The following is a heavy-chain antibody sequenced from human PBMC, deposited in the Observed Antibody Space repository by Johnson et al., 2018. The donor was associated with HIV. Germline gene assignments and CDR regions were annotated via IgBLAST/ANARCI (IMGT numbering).Heavy chain of an antibody. CDR2: LSYDASNK. CDR1: RFTFSSFA. V-gene: IGHV3-30*04. CDR3: ARGRRPWELHGFNAFDT. Sequence: QVQLVESGGGVVQPGRSLRLSCAASRFTFSSFAMHWVRQAPGTGLEWVAVLSYDASNKYYADSVTGRFTISRDNSKNTLYLQMNSLRVEDTAVYHCARGRRPWELHGFNAFDTWGQGTMVIVSS. D-gene: IGHD1-26*01. J-gene: IGHJ3*02.